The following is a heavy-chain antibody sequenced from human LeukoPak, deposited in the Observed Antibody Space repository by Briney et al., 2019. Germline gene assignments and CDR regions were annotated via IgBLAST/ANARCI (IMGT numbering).Heavy chain of an antibody. D-gene: IGHD6-13*01. Sequence: PGGSLRLSCAASGFTFSSYWMSWVRQAPGKGLEWVANIKQDRSEKYYVDSVKGRFTISRDNSKNTLYLQMNSLRAEDTAVYYCAKYGSSWYGYYYYYMDVWGKGTTVTVSS. CDR3: AKYGSSWYGYYYYYMDV. CDR1: GFTFSSYW. CDR2: IKQDRSEK. V-gene: IGHV3-7*03. J-gene: IGHJ6*03.